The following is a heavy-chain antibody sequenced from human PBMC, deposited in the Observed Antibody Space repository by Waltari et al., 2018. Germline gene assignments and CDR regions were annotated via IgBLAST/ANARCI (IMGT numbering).Heavy chain of an antibody. J-gene: IGHJ6*02. D-gene: IGHD6-19*01. CDR1: RFTFSSYA. CDR3: ATGDSSGWVMGGLYYYGMDV. Sequence: EVQLLESGGGLVQPGGSLRLSCAASRFTFSSYAMSWVRQAPGKGLEWVSVIRDSGGNTYYADSVKGRFTISRDNSKNTVYLQMNSLRAEDTAVYYCATGDSSGWVMGGLYYYGMDVWGQGTTVTVSS. CDR2: IRDSGGNT. V-gene: IGHV3-23*01.